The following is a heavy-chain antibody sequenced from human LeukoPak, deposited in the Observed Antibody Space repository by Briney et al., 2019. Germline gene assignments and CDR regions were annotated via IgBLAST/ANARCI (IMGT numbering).Heavy chain of an antibody. CDR2: IYYSGST. CDR3: ARTPYYFDY. Sequence: SETLSLTCTVSIGSISSNNYYWGWIRQPPGKGLEWIGSIYYSGSTYYNPSLKSRVTISVDTSKNQFSLKLSSVTAADTAVYYCARTPYYFDYWGQGTLVTVSS. CDR1: IGSISSNNYY. V-gene: IGHV4-39*07. J-gene: IGHJ4*02.